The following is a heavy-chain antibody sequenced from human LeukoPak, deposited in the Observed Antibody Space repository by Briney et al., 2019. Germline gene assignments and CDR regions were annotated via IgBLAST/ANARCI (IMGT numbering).Heavy chain of an antibody. D-gene: IGHD2-2*01. V-gene: IGHV3-9*01. CDR2: ISWNSGSI. CDR3: AKGYCSSTSCLVDY. J-gene: IGHJ4*02. Sequence: PGGSLRLSCAASGFTFDDYAMHWVRQAPGKGLEWVSGISWNSGSIGYADSVKGRFTISRDNAKNSLYLQMNSLRAEDTALYYCAKGYCSSTSCLVDYWGQGTLVTVSP. CDR1: GFTFDDYA.